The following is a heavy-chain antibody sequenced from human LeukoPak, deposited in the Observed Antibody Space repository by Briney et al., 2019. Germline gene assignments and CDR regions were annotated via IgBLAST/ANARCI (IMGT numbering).Heavy chain of an antibody. CDR1: GFTFSAYG. CDR3: ARAATVTAYWFDP. J-gene: IGHJ5*02. D-gene: IGHD4-11*01. CDR2: ISGSSDTI. Sequence: PGGSLRLSCAASGFTFSAYGMNWVRQAPGKGLEWVSYISGSSDTIYYADSVRGRFTISRDNARNSLSLQMSSLRAEDTAVYYCARAATVTAYWFDPWGQGTLVTVSS. V-gene: IGHV3-48*04.